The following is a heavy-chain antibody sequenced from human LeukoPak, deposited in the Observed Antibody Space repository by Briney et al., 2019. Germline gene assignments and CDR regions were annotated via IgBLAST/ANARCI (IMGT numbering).Heavy chain of an antibody. CDR1: GYTFTDYA. V-gene: IGHV3-64*01. Sequence: ASVKVSCKASGYTFTDYAMHWVRQAPGKELEYVSAISSNGGSIHYANSVKGRFTISRDNSKNTLYLQMDSLRAEDMAVYYCARDTCGCGSGWHLYWYFDLWGRGTLVTVSS. J-gene: IGHJ2*01. CDR3: ARDTCGCGSGWHLYWYFDL. D-gene: IGHD6-19*01. CDR2: ISSNGGSI.